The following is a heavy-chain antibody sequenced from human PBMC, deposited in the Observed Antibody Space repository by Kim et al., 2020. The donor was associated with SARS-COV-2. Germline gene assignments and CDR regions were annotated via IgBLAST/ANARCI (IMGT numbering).Heavy chain of an antibody. D-gene: IGHD6-13*01. Sequence: LESHVTISVDTSNNQFSLKLSAVTAADTAVYYCARGGYSSSWYGAKAFFDYWGQGTLVTVSS. CDR3: ARGGYSSSWYGAKAFFDY. V-gene: IGHV4-34*01. J-gene: IGHJ4*02.